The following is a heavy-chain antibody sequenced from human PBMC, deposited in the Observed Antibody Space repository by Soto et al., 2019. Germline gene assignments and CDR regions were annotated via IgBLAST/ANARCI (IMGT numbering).Heavy chain of an antibody. J-gene: IGHJ6*02. Sequence: SETLSLTCTVSGGSISSYYWSWIRQPPGKGLEWIGYIYYSGSTNYNPSLKSRVTISVDTSKNQFSLKLSSVTAADTAVYYCARTHCSSTSCYTRDYYYYGMDVWGQGTTVTVSS. CDR2: IYYSGST. V-gene: IGHV4-59*01. CDR1: GGSISSYY. D-gene: IGHD2-2*02. CDR3: ARTHCSSTSCYTRDYYYYGMDV.